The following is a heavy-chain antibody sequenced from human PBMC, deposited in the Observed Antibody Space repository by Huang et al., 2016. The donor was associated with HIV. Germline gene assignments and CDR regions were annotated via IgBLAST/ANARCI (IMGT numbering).Heavy chain of an antibody. V-gene: IGHV3-72*01. CDR3: TGALASDTGMDV. J-gene: IGHJ6*02. Sequence: AASGFTFSDHYMDWVSQAPGKGLEWVGRSRNKVRSYTTEYAASVKGRFTISSDDSETSLYLQMNSLRTEDSAVYYCTGALASDTGMDVWGQGTTVTVSS. CDR1: GFTFSDHY. D-gene: IGHD6-19*01. CDR2: SRNKVRSYTT.